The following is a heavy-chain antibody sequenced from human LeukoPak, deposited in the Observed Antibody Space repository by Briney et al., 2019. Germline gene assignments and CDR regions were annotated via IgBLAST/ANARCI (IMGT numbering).Heavy chain of an antibody. CDR1: GYSISNDYY. J-gene: IGHJ4*02. V-gene: IGHV4-38-2*01. D-gene: IGHD2-15*01. Sequence: ASETLSLTCAVSGYSISNDYYWGWIRQPPGKGLEWIGSIYHSGSTYYNPSLKSRVTISVHTSKNQFSLKVSSVTAADTAVYYCARAVSTGYCSLMSCPNPFDYWGQGTLVTVSS. CDR2: IYHSGST. CDR3: ARAVSTGYCSLMSCPNPFDY.